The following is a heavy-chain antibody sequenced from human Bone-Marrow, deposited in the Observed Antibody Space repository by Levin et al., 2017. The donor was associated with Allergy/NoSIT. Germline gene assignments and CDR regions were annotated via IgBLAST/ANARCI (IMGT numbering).Heavy chain of an antibody. D-gene: IGHD3-10*01. CDR3: AKDSTPYY. CDR1: GFTFSSYA. J-gene: IGHJ4*02. Sequence: GGSLRLSCVASGFTFSSYAMTWVRQAPGKGLEWVSGASGSGDSTFYTDSVKGRFIISRDNSKNTLYLQMNSLRAEDTAIYYCAKDSTPYYWGQGTLVTVSS. V-gene: IGHV3-23*01. CDR2: ASGSGDST.